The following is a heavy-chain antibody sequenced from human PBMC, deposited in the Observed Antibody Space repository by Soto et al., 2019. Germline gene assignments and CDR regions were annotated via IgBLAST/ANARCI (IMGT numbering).Heavy chain of an antibody. CDR2: IKPDGSEK. V-gene: IGHV3-7*01. D-gene: IGHD3-3*01. CDR1: GFTFSSYW. Sequence: GGSLRLSCAASGFTFSSYWMSWVRQAPGRGLEWVANIKPDGSEKYYVDSVKGRFTISRDHAKNSLYLQMNSLRAEDTAVYYCARAEYDFWSGYQRYFDYWGQGTLVTVSS. J-gene: IGHJ4*02. CDR3: ARAEYDFWSGYQRYFDY.